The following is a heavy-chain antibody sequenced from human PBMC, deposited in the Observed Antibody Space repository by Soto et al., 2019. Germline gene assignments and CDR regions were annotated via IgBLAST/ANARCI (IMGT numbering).Heavy chain of an antibody. D-gene: IGHD2-8*01. CDR3: AADATAWQQMVPSDY. CDR1: GFTFTSSA. V-gene: IGHV1-58*01. Sequence: QMQLEPSGPELKQPGTSVKVACKASGFTFTSSAFQWVRQARGQRLEWIGWIAGGSGYTNYAQRFQDRVTLTRDMSTATTYMELSRLTAEYTAIYYCAADATAWQQMVPSDYWGQGTLVTVSS. CDR2: IAGGSGYT. J-gene: IGHJ4*02.